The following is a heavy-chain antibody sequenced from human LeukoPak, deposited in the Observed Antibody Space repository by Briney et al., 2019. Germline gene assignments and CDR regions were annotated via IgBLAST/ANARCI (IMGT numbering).Heavy chain of an antibody. J-gene: IGHJ5*02. CDR1: GGSISSGGYY. Sequence: PSETLSLTCTVSGGSISSGGYYWSWIRQHPGKGLEWIGYIYYSGSTYYNPSLKSRVTISVDTSKNQFSLKLSSVTAADTAVYYCALLKAVWNWFDPWGQGTLVTVSS. CDR3: ALLKAVWNWFDP. V-gene: IGHV4-31*03. D-gene: IGHD2-8*01. CDR2: IYYSGST.